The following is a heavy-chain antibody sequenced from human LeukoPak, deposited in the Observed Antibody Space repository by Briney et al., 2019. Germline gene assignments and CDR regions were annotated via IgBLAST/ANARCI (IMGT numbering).Heavy chain of an antibody. CDR3: AKDGAYSNDYYYYYYMDV. D-gene: IGHD4-11*01. Sequence: GGSLRLSCAASGFTFSSYAMSWVRQAPGKGLEWVSAISGSGGSTYYADSVKGRFTISRDNSKNTLYLQMNSLRAEDTAVYYCAKDGAYSNDYYYYYYMDVWGKGTTVTVSS. CDR2: ISGSGGST. J-gene: IGHJ6*03. CDR1: GFTFSSYA. V-gene: IGHV3-23*01.